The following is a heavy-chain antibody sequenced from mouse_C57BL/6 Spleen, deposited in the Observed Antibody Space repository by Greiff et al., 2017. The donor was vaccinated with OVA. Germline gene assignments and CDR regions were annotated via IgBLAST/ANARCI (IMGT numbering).Heavy chain of an antibody. D-gene: IGHD1-1*01. Sequence: DVKLQESGPGLVKPSQSLSLTCSVTGYSITSGYYWNWIRQFPGNKLEWMGYISYDGSNNYNPSLKNRISITRDTSKNQFFLKLNYVTTEDTATYYCAREWDYYGSYAMDYWGQGTSVTVSS. CDR1: GYSITSGYY. CDR3: AREWDYYGSYAMDY. V-gene: IGHV3-6*01. J-gene: IGHJ4*01. CDR2: ISYDGSN.